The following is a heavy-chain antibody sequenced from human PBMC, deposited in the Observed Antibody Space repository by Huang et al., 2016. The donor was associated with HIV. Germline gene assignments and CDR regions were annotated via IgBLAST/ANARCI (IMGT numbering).Heavy chain of an antibody. CDR3: TRTGYNSDDAFDI. D-gene: IGHD6-19*01. J-gene: IGHJ3*02. CDR2: IRSKAYGGTT. CDR1: GFTFGDYV. V-gene: IGHV3-49*05. Sequence: ELQLVESGGGLVKPGRSLRLSCTASGFTFGDYVMSWFRQAPGKGREWVGFIRSKAYGGTTEYAASVRGRCTISRDDSKSIAYLQVNSLKTEDTAVYYCTRTGYNSDDAFDIWGQGTMVTVSS.